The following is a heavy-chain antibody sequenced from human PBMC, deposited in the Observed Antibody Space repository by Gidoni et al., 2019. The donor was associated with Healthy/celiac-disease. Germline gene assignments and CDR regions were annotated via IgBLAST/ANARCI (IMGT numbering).Heavy chain of an antibody. D-gene: IGHD6-19*01. CDR1: GGSFSGYY. CDR2: INHSGST. CDR3: ARGFGPAVAGTGAFDY. J-gene: IGHJ4*02. Sequence: QVQLQQWGAGLLKPSETLSLTCAVYGGSFSGYYWSWIRQPPGKGLEWIGEINHSGSTNYNPSSKSRVTISVDTSKNQFSLKLSSVTAADTAVYYCARGFGPAVAGTGAFDYWGQGTLVTVSS. V-gene: IGHV4-34*01.